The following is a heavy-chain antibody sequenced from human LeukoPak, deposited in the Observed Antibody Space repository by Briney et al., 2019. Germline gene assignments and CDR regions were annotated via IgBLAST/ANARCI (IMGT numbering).Heavy chain of an antibody. CDR1: GGTFSSYA. Sequence: GASVKVSCKASGGTFSSYAIGWVRQAPGQGLEWMGGIIPIFGTANYAQKFQGRVTITTDESTSTAYMELSSLRSEDTDVYYCARVGNPAGTDTAMVTGFDYWGQGTLVTVSS. CDR2: IIPIFGTA. CDR3: ARVGNPAGTDTAMVTGFDY. J-gene: IGHJ4*02. V-gene: IGHV1-69*05. D-gene: IGHD5-18*01.